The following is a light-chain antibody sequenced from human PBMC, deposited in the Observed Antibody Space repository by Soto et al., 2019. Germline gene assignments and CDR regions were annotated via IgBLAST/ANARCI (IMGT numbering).Light chain of an antibody. Sequence: EIVLTQSPATLSVSAGGTVTLSCRASQSIRTNVAWYQQIPGQAPRLLVYGASTRAAGVPVRFSGSGSGIAFTLTISSLQSEDSEFYYCQQYFNWPLTWTFGPSTKVQIK. CDR2: GAS. CDR1: QSIRTN. V-gene: IGKV3-15*01. J-gene: IGKJ1*01. CDR3: QQYFNWPLTWT.